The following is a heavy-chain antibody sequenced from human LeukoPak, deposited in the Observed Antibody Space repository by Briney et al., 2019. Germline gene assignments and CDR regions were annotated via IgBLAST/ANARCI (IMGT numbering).Heavy chain of an antibody. D-gene: IGHD3-10*01. CDR2: ISSNGGST. CDR1: GFTFSSYA. Sequence: GGSLRLSCAASGFTFSSYAMHWVRQAPGKGLEYVSAISSNGGSTYYANSVKGRFTISRDNSKNTLYLQMGSLRAEDMAVYYCAGEVRSLGPYAFDIWGQGTMVTVSS. J-gene: IGHJ3*02. CDR3: AGEVRSLGPYAFDI. V-gene: IGHV3-64*01.